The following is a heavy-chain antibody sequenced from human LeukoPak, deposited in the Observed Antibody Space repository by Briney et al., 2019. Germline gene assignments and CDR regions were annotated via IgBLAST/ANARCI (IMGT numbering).Heavy chain of an antibody. CDR1: GFTFSTYN. Sequence: GGSLRLSCAASGFTFSTYNMDWVRQAPGKGLEWVSYISSSGSSIYYADSVKGRFTISRDNVQSSVSLHMRSLKVEDTAVYYCARAAGSTFFPVEYWGQGTLVTVSS. J-gene: IGHJ4*02. V-gene: IGHV3-48*01. CDR2: ISSSGSSI. CDR3: ARAAGSTFFPVEY. D-gene: IGHD4-23*01.